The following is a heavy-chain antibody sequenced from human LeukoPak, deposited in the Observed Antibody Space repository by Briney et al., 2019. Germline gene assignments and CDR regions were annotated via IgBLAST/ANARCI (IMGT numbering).Heavy chain of an antibody. CDR2: ISGSGGSK. J-gene: IGHJ4*02. V-gene: IGHV3-23*01. CDR1: GFTFSSYA. D-gene: IGHD3-22*01. CDR3: AKDRVTYDSSGYYGD. Sequence: GGSLRLSCAASGFTFSSYAMSWVRQAPGKGLEWVSAISGSGGSKYYADSVKGRFTISIDNSKNTLYLQMNSLRAEDTAVYYCAKDRVTYDSSGYYGDWGQGTLVTVSS.